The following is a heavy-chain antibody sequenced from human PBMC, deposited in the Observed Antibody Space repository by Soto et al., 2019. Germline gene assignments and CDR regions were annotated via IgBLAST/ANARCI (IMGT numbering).Heavy chain of an antibody. CDR1: GFTFNNYA. J-gene: IGHJ4*02. CDR2: SSGGGDTT. V-gene: IGHV3-23*01. CDR3: AKGRGGSGSLTPRVDF. Sequence: EVQLLESGGGLVQPGGSLRLSCAASGFTFNNYAMTWVRQAPGKGLEWVSASSGGGDTTSYADSVKGRFTVSRDGSKNTLYLQMSSLRAADTALYYCAKGRGGSGSLTPRVDFWGQGTLVTVSS. D-gene: IGHD3-10*01.